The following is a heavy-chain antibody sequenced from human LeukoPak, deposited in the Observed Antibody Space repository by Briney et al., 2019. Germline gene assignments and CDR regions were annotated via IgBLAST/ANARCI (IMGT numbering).Heavy chain of an antibody. J-gene: IGHJ4*02. CDR1: GFTFTGNG. Sequence: GGSLRLSCAASGFTFTGNGLHWVRQAPGKGLEWVAVTWYDGTKKYYADSVKGRFTVSRDNSKNTLFLQMNSLRAEDTGVYYCAKEHVFVIADWGQGTLVTVSS. V-gene: IGHV3-33*06. D-gene: IGHD3-22*01. CDR2: TWYDGTKK. CDR3: AKEHVFVIAD.